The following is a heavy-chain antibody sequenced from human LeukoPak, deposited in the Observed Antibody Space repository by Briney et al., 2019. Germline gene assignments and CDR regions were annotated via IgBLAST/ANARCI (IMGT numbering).Heavy chain of an antibody. CDR1: GFTFSSYS. V-gene: IGHV4-39*07. Sequence: PGGSLRLSCAASGFTFSSYSMNWVRQPPGKGLEWIGSIYYSGSTYYNPSLKSRVTISVDTSKNQFSLKLSSVTAADTAVYYCARARRDGYNYKFDYWGQGTLVTVSS. J-gene: IGHJ4*02. CDR2: IYYSGST. CDR3: ARARRDGYNYKFDY. D-gene: IGHD5-24*01.